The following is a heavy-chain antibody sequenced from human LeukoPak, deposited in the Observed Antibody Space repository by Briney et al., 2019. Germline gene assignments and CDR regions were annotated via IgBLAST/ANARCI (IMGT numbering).Heavy chain of an antibody. CDR2: IYYSGST. CDR1: GGSINSSSYY. Sequence: SETLSLTCTVSGGSINSSSYYWSWIRQPPGKGLDWSGYIYYSGSTNYNPSLKSRVTISVDTSKTQFSLKLSSVTAADTAVYYCARVGLPGDAFDIWGQGTMVTVSS. J-gene: IGHJ3*02. D-gene: IGHD1-14*01. V-gene: IGHV4-61*01. CDR3: ARVGLPGDAFDI.